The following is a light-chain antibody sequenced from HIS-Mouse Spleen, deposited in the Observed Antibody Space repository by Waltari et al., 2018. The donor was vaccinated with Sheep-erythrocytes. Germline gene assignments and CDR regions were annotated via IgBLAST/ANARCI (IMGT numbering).Light chain of an antibody. V-gene: IGLV2-11*01. CDR1: SSDVGGYNY. CDR2: DVS. CDR3: CSYTSSSTLV. J-gene: IGLJ3*02. Sequence: QSALTQPRSVSGSPGPSVTISCTGTSSDVGGYNYVSWYQQHPGKAPQLMISDVSKRPSGVPDRFSGSKSGNTASLTISGLQAEDEADYYCCSYTSSSTLVFGRGTKLTVL.